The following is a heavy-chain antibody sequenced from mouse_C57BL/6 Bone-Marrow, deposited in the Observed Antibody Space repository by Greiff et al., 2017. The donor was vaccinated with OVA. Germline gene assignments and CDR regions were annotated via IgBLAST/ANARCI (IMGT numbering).Heavy chain of an antibody. CDR2: IDPSDSYT. CDR3: ARWGYGSAY. D-gene: IGHD1-1*01. J-gene: IGHJ3*01. Sequence: QVQLQQPGAELVMPGASVKLSCKASGYTFTSYWKHWVKQRPGQGLEWIGEIDPSDSYTNYNQKFKGKSTLTVDKSSSTAYMQLSSLTSEDSAVYYCARWGYGSAYWGQGTLVTVSA. V-gene: IGHV1-69*01. CDR1: GYTFTSYW.